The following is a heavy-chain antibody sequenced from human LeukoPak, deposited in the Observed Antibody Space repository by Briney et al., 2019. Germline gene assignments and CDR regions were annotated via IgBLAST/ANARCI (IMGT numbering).Heavy chain of an antibody. J-gene: IGHJ4*02. CDR1: GYTVSTNY. Sequence: GGSLRLSCAASGYTVSTNYMSWVRQAPGKGLEWVSIIYTDGTTKYADSVKGRFTISRDNSKNTPSLQMNSLRVEDTAIYYCAKNVVVNRYFDYWGQGTLITVSS. D-gene: IGHD2-15*01. V-gene: IGHV3-53*01. CDR2: IYTDGTT. CDR3: AKNVVVNRYFDY.